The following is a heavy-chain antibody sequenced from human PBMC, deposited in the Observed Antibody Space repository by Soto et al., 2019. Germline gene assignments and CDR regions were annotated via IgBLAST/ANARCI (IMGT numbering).Heavy chain of an antibody. CDR2: INHSGST. J-gene: IGHJ6*03. CDR3: ARGRLELGYCSGGSCSGRRKYYYYYMDV. Sequence: PSETLSLTCAVYGGSFSGYYWSWIRQPPGKGLEWIGEINHSGSTNYNPSLKSRVTISVDTSKNQFSLKLSSVTAADTAVYYCARGRLELGYCSGGSCSGRRKYYYYYMDVWGKGTTVTVSS. V-gene: IGHV4-34*01. D-gene: IGHD2-15*01. CDR1: GGSFSGYY.